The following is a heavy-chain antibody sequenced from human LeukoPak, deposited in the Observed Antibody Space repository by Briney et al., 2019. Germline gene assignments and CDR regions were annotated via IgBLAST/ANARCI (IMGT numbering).Heavy chain of an antibody. V-gene: IGHV5-51*01. CDR1: GYSFTSYW. CDR2: IYTGDSDT. Sequence: GESLKISCKGSGYSFTSYWIGWVRQMPGKGLEWMGIIYTGDSDTRYSPSFQGQVTISADKSISTAYLQWSSLKASDTAMYYCARWGFSSGYYASFFDYWGQGTLVTVSS. CDR3: ARWGFSSGYYASFFDY. D-gene: IGHD3-22*01. J-gene: IGHJ4*02.